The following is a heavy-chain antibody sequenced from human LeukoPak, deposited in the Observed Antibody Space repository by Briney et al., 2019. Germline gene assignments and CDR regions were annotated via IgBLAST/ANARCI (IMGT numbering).Heavy chain of an antibody. D-gene: IGHD3-10*01. V-gene: IGHV3-74*01. CDR1: GFTFSSYW. J-gene: IGHJ4*02. CDR2: INSDGSST. Sequence: PGGSLRLSCAASGFTFSSYWMHWVRQAPGKGLVWVSRINSDGSSTSYADSVKGRFTISRDNAKNTLYLQMNSLRAEDTAVYYCARGPPYYYGSGHYDYWGQGTLVTVSS. CDR3: ARGPPYYYGSGHYDY.